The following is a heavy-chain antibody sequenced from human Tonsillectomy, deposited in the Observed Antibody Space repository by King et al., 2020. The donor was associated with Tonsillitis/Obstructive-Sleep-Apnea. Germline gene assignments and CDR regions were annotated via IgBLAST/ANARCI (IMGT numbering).Heavy chain of an antibody. CDR2: INHSGST. D-gene: IGHD3-3*01. J-gene: IGHJ6*03. CDR1: GGSFSSYY. Sequence: VQLPQWGAGLLKPSETLSLTCAVYGGSFSSYYWSWIRQPPGKGLEWIGEINHSGSTNYNPSLKSRVTISVDTSKNQFSLKLSSVTAADTAVYYCARADFGVVGGSGYYYYYYMVVWGKGTTVTVSS. CDR3: ARADFGVVGGSGYYYYYYMVV. V-gene: IGHV4-34*01.